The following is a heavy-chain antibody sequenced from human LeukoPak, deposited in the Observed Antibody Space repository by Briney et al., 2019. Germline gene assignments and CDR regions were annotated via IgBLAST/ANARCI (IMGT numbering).Heavy chain of an antibody. J-gene: IGHJ4*02. Sequence: SETLSLTCTVSGGSISSSSYYWGWIRQPPGKGLEWIGSIYYSGSTYYNPSLKSRVTISVDTSKNQFSLKLNSVTAADTAVYYCARKSFHTSSYDYWGQGTLVTVSS. CDR2: IYYSGST. V-gene: IGHV4-39*07. CDR3: ARKSFHTSSYDY. CDR1: GGSISSSSYY. D-gene: IGHD6-13*01.